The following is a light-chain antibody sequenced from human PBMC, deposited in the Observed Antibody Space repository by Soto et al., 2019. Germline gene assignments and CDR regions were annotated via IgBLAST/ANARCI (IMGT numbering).Light chain of an antibody. Sequence: QSALTQPPSASGSPGQSVTISCTGTSSDVGAYKDVSWYQQYPGKAPKLMIYEVTKRPSGVPDRFSGSKSGNTASLTVSGLQAEDEADYYCHSYVGNDSWVFGGGTKLTVL. J-gene: IGLJ3*02. CDR3: HSYVGNDSWV. V-gene: IGLV2-8*01. CDR2: EVT. CDR1: SSDVGAYKD.